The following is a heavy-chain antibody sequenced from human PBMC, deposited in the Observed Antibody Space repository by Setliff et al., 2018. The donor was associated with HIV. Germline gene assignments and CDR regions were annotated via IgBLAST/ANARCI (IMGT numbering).Heavy chain of an antibody. V-gene: IGHV3-33*05. J-gene: IGHJ6*03. CDR3: VRSNIHTTGWTRYYYMDV. CDR1: RFKFSSYG. Sequence: GGSLRLSCAAPRFKFSSYGMHWVRQAPGKGLEWVAFISYDGRNTYYADSVKGRFTVSRDNSKNTIYLQMNSLRADDTAVFLCVRSNIHTTGWTRYYYMDVWGQGTTVTVSS. CDR2: ISYDGRNT. D-gene: IGHD6-19*01.